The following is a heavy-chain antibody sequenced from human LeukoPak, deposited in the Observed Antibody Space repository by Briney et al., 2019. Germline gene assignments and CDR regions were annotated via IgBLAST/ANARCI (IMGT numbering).Heavy chain of an antibody. D-gene: IGHD3-10*01. CDR2: FSSLDFI. Sequence: GGSLRLSCAASGFTFSSCWMSWVRQAPGKGLEWVSSFSSLDFIYYSDSVKGRFIISRDNAKTSLYLQMNSLRAEDTGVYYCARNYGSGSYSGMDVWGQGTTVTVSS. CDR1: GFTFSSCW. CDR3: ARNYGSGSYSGMDV. J-gene: IGHJ6*02. V-gene: IGHV3-21*01.